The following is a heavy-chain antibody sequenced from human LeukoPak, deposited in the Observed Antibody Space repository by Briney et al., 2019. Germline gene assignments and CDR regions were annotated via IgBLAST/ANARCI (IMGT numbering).Heavy chain of an antibody. J-gene: IGHJ3*02. V-gene: IGHV4-59*01. CDR1: GGSISSYY. D-gene: IGHD7-27*01. Sequence: KPSETPSPTRTVSGGSISSYYWSWIRQPPGKGLEWIGYIYYSGSTNYNPSLKSRVTISVDTSKNQFSLKLSSVTAADTAVYYCARRSGDDAFDIWGQGTMVTVSS. CDR3: ARRSGDDAFDI. CDR2: IYYSGST.